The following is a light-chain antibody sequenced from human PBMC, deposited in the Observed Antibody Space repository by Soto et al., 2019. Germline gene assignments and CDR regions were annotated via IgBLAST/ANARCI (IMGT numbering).Light chain of an antibody. V-gene: IGKV3-20*01. CDR1: QSVSSNY. J-gene: IGKJ1*01. CDR2: GAS. CDR3: QQHGSSPTWT. Sequence: SVLPQSPATISLSPLERSTLSCRAIQSVSSNYLAWYQQKPGQAPRLLIYGASTRATGIPDRFSGSGSGTDFTLTISRLEPEDSAVYYCQQHGSSPTWTFGQGTTVDIK.